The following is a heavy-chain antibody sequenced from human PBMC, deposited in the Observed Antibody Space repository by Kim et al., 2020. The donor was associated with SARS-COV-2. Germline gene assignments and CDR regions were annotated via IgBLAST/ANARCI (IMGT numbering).Heavy chain of an antibody. D-gene: IGHD3-16*01. CDR1: GGSISSGGYY. CDR3: ARDCYDYVWGTKPGWFDP. J-gene: IGHJ5*02. CDR2: IYYSGST. Sequence: SETLSLTCTVSGGSISSGGYYWSWIRQHPGKGLEWIGYIYYSGSTYYNPSLKSRVTISVDTSKNQFSLKLSSVTAADTAVYYCARDCYDYVWGTKPGWFDPWGQGTLVTVSS. V-gene: IGHV4-31*02.